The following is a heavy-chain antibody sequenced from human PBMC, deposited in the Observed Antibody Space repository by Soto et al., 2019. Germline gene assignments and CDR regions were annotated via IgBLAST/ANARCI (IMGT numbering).Heavy chain of an antibody. CDR2: INPNSGGT. CDR1: GYTFTGHY. Sequence: ASVKVSCKASGYTFTGHYMHWVRQAPGQGLEWMGWINPNSGGTNYAQKFQGWVTMTRDTYISTAYMELSRLRSDDTAVYYCARVIPSAVAGKNWFEPWGPGTLDTVS. J-gene: IGHJ5*02. V-gene: IGHV1-2*04. D-gene: IGHD6-19*01. CDR3: ARVIPSAVAGKNWFEP.